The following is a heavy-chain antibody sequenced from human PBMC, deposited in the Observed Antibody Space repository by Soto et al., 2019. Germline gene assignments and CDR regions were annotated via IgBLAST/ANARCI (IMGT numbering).Heavy chain of an antibody. Sequence: PGXSLRLSCVASGFTFSSCAMGWFRQAPGKGLEWVSDIIDSGGSTYYADSVKGRFTISRDSSKNSVSLEMTSLRAEDTAVYYCAKGGRQWLVTSDFNYWGQGALVTVSS. D-gene: IGHD6-19*01. CDR2: IIDSGGST. CDR1: GFTFSSCA. V-gene: IGHV3-23*01. CDR3: AKGGRQWLVTSDFNY. J-gene: IGHJ4*02.